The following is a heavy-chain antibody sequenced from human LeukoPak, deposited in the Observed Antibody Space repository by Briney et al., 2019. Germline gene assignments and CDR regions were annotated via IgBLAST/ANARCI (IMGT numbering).Heavy chain of an antibody. CDR2: ISAYNGNT. V-gene: IGHV1-18*01. CDR1: GYTLTSYG. CDR3: ARPMVRGVIGWFDP. Sequence: GASVKVSCKASGYTLTSYGISWVRQAPGQGLEWMGWISAYNGNTNYAQKLQGRVTMTRDTSISTAYMELSRLRSDDTAVYYCARPMVRGVIGWFDPWGQGTLVTVSS. J-gene: IGHJ5*02. D-gene: IGHD3-10*01.